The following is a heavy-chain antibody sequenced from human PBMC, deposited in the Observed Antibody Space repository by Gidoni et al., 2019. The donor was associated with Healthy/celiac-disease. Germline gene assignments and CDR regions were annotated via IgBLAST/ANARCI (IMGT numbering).Heavy chain of an antibody. Sequence: EVQLVESGGGLVKPGGSLRLSCAASGFTFSSYSMNWVRQAPGKGLEWVSSISSSSSYIYYADSVKGRFTISRDNAKNSLYLQMNSLRAEDTAVYYCARDEITPGAFDIWGQGTMVTVSS. CDR2: ISSSSSYI. CDR1: GFTFSSYS. CDR3: ARDEITPGAFDI. V-gene: IGHV3-21*01. D-gene: IGHD2-15*01. J-gene: IGHJ3*02.